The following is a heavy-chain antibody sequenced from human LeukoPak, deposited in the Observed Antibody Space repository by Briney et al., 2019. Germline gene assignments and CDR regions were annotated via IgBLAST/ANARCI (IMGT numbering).Heavy chain of an antibody. Sequence: PSETLSLTCTVSGGSISSSSYYWSWIRQPPGKGLEWIGSIYYSGSTYYNPSLKSRVTISVDTSKNQFSLKLSSVTAADTAVYYCARHDLVGNDYWGQGTLVTVSS. V-gene: IGHV4-39*01. CDR2: IYYSGST. J-gene: IGHJ4*02. CDR3: ARHDLVGNDY. CDR1: GGSISSSSYY.